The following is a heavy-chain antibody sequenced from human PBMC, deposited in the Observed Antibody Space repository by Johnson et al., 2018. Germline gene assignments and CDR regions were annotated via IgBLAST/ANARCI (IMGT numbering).Heavy chain of an antibody. D-gene: IGHD3-10*01. J-gene: IGHJ4*02. CDR3: ARDQDGTYLGGVLDF. CDR2: ISHDGGNQ. CDR1: GFTFSNYG. V-gene: IGHV3-30*03. Sequence: QVQLVESGGGVVQPGRSLRLSCAASGFTFSNYGIHWVRQAPGKTLEWASLISHDGGNQYYADSVKGRFTIARDNSKNIVYLQMNSLRAEDTAIYYCARDQDGTYLGGVLDFWGQGTLVTVSS.